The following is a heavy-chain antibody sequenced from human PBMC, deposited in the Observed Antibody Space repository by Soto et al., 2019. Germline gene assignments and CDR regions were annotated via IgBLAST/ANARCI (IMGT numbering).Heavy chain of an antibody. V-gene: IGHV3-48*02. D-gene: IGHD3-22*01. CDR1: GFTFSSYS. Sequence: GGSLRFSCAASGFTFSSYSMNWVRQAPGKGLEWVSYISSSSSTIYYADSVKGRFTISRDNAKNSLYLQMNSLRDEDTAVYYCARVGNRYYYDSSGPDFDYWGQGTLVTVSS. CDR3: ARVGNRYYYDSSGPDFDY. CDR2: ISSSSSTI. J-gene: IGHJ4*02.